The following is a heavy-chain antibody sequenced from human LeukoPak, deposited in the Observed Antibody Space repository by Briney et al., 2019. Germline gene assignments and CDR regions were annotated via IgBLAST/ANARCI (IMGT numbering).Heavy chain of an antibody. V-gene: IGHV4-59*01. D-gene: IGHD1-26*01. CDR3: ARYIVSYPHDAFDI. Sequence: SETLSLTCTVSGGSISNYYWSWIRQPPGKGLEWIGYIHYSGSTSYNPSLKSRVTISVDTSKKQFSLKLSSVTAADTAFYYCARYIVSYPHDAFDIWGQGTMVTVSS. CDR2: IHYSGST. J-gene: IGHJ3*02. CDR1: GGSISNYY.